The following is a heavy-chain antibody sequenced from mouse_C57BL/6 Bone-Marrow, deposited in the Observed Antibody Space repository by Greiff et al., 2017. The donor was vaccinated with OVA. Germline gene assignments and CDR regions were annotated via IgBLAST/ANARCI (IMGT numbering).Heavy chain of an antibody. CDR1: GFTFSNYW. D-gene: IGHD4-1*01. J-gene: IGHJ1*03. Sequence: EVKLMESGGGLVQPGGSMKLSCVASGFTFSNYWMNWVRQSPEKGLEWVAQIRLKSDNYATHYAESVKGRFTISRDDSKSSVYLQMNNLRAEDTGIYYCTGELGRYWYFDVWGTGTTVTVSS. CDR3: TGELGRYWYFDV. CDR2: IRLKSDNYAT. V-gene: IGHV6-3*01.